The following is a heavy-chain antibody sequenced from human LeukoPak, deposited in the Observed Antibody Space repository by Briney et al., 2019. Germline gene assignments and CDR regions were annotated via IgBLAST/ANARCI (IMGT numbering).Heavy chain of an antibody. CDR3: ARDRYYYDSSGYSYYFDY. V-gene: IGHV1-69*13. CDR1: GGTFGSYA. D-gene: IGHD3-22*01. J-gene: IGHJ4*02. Sequence: SVKVSCKASGGTFGSYAISWVRQAPGQGLEWMGGIIPIFGTANYAQKFQGRVTITADESTSTAYMELSSLRSEDTAVYYCARDRYYYDSSGYSYYFDYWGQGTLVTVSS. CDR2: IIPIFGTA.